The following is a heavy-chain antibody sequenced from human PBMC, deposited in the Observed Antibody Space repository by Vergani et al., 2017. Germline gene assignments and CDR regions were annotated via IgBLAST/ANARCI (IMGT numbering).Heavy chain of an antibody. D-gene: IGHD3-22*01. CDR3: ARTEPVVGLYYGMDV. V-gene: IGHV4-31*03. Sequence: QVQLQESGPGLVKPSQTLSLTCTVSGGSISSGGYYWSWIRQHPGKGLEWIGYIYYSGSTYYNPSLKSRVTISVDTSKNQFSLKLSSVTAAATAVYYCARTEPVVGLYYGMDVWGQGTTVTVSS. CDR1: GGSISSGGYY. J-gene: IGHJ6*02. CDR2: IYYSGST.